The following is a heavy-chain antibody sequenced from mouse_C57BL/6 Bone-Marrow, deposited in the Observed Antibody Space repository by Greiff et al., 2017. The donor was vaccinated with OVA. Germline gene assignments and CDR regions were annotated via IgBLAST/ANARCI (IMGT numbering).Heavy chain of an antibody. D-gene: IGHD1-1*01. CDR2: IYPGGGYT. V-gene: IGHV1-63*01. CDR1: GYTFTNYW. CDR3: ARMVVATPYAMDY. Sequence: VKLVESGAELVRPGTSVKMSCKASGYTFTNYWIGWAKQRPGHGLEWIGDIYPGGGYTNYNEKFKGKATLTADKSSSTAYMQFSSLTSEDSAIYYCARMVVATPYAMDYWGQGTSVTVSS. J-gene: IGHJ4*01.